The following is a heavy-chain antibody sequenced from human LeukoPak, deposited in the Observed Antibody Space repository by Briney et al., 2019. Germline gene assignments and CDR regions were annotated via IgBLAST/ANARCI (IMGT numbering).Heavy chain of an antibody. CDR3: AKQKTGAFFDY. J-gene: IGHJ4*02. CDR1: GFTFSLYA. Sequence: GGSLRLSCAASGFTFSLYAMTWVRQAPGKGLEWVSVISESGDTTYYADSVKGRFIISRDNSKSTLYLQMNSLRADDTAVYYCAKQKTGAFFDYWGQGTLVTVSS. CDR2: ISESGDTT. V-gene: IGHV3-23*01.